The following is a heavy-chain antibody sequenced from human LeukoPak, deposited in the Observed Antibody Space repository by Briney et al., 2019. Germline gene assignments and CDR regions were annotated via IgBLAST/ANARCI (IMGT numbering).Heavy chain of an antibody. D-gene: IGHD3-22*01. CDR2: GKVVGGRT. CDR1: GFTFDDYG. Sequence: GGSLSLSCAASGFTFDDYGMSWVRQAPREGLEWVSGGKVVGGRTGYADSVKRRFTISRHHTKKPLCVQMNSLRAEDTALYYCARGDPYDSSGPLDYWGQGTLVSVSS. J-gene: IGHJ4*02. CDR3: ARGDPYDSSGPLDY. V-gene: IGHV3-20*04.